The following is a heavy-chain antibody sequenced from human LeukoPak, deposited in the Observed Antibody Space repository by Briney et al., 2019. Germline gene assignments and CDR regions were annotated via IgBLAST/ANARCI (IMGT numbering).Heavy chain of an antibody. CDR3: ARHGGTRVTLVQVYYFDY. V-gene: IGHV4-39*01. CDR1: GGPITIGSYY. CDR2: IYYTGGT. Sequence: SETLSLTCTVSGGPITIGSYYWGWIRQPPERGLEWIGSIYYTGGTYYSPSLKSRVTISVGTSKNQFSLRLSSVTAADTAVYYCARHGGTRVTLVQVYYFDYWGQGALVTVSS. J-gene: IGHJ4*02. D-gene: IGHD4-11*01.